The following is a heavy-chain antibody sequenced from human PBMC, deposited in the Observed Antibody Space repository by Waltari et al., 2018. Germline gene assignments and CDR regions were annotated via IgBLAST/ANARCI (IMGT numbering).Heavy chain of an antibody. V-gene: IGHV4-59*11. D-gene: IGHD3-22*01. J-gene: IGHJ4*02. Sequence: QVQLQESGPGLVKPSETLSLTCTVSGGSISSHYWSWIRQPPGKGLEWIGYIYYSGSTNYTPSLKSRVTISVDTSKNQFSLKLSSVTAADTAVYYCAREGYYDSSGYYYLFDYWGQGTLVTVSS. CDR2: IYYSGST. CDR1: GGSISSHY. CDR3: AREGYYDSSGYYYLFDY.